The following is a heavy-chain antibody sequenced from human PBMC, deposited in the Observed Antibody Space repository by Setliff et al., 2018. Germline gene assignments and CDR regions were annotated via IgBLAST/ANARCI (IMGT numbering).Heavy chain of an antibody. D-gene: IGHD3-10*01. CDR3: ARGSEFYYGSGTIDS. J-gene: IGHJ4*02. CDR1: GYTFTNYG. Sequence: ASVKVSCKASGYTFTNYGITWVRQAPGQGLEWMGWIRPHNGNTAYAQKFQGRVTIITDEFTGTAYMELSSLRTEDTALYYCARGSEFYYGSGTIDSWGQGTLVTVSS. V-gene: IGHV1-18*01. CDR2: IRPHNGNT.